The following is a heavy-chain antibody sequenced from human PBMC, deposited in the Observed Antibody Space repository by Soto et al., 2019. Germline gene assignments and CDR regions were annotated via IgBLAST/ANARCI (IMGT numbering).Heavy chain of an antibody. CDR1: GGSFSGYY. CDR3: ARGRIQLWLAAPYYYGMDV. Sequence: KPSETLSLTCAVYGGSFSGYYWSWIRQPPGKGLEWIGEINHSGSTNYNPSLKSRVTISVDTSKNQFSLKLSSVTAADTAVYYCARGRIQLWLAAPYYYGMDVWGQGTTVTVSS. V-gene: IGHV4-34*01. D-gene: IGHD5-18*01. CDR2: INHSGST. J-gene: IGHJ6*02.